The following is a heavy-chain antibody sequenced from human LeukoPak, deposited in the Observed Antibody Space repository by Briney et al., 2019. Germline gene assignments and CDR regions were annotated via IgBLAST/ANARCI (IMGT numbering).Heavy chain of an antibody. Sequence: GASMKVSCKAFGHTFGAYFMHWVRQAPGQGLEWMGWINPDNGGTRYAQRFQDRVTMTRDTSITTAYMELSSLKSDDTAVYYCARAGAMIASDYYYYMDVWGNGTTVTVSS. CDR3: ARAGAMIASDYYYYMDV. CDR1: GHTFGAYF. V-gene: IGHV1-2*02. J-gene: IGHJ6*03. D-gene: IGHD3-16*01. CDR2: INPDNGGT.